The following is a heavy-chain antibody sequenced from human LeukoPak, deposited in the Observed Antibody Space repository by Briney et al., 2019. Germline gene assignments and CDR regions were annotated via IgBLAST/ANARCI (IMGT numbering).Heavy chain of an antibody. Sequence: QTGGSLRLSCAASGFTVSSNYMSWVRQAPGKGLEGVSVIYSGGSTYYADSVKGRFTISRDNSKNTLYLQMNSLRAEDTAVYYCAREKSGHSGYGAGWGQGTMVTVSS. CDR1: GFTVSSNY. CDR3: AREKSGHSGYGAG. D-gene: IGHD5-12*01. V-gene: IGHV3-66*01. CDR2: IYSGGST. J-gene: IGHJ3*01.